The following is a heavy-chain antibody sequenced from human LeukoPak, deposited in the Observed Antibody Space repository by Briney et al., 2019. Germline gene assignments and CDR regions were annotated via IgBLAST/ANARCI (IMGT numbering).Heavy chain of an antibody. V-gene: IGHV3-23*01. D-gene: IGHD3-10*01. J-gene: IGHJ4*02. Sequence: GGSLRLSCAASGFTFSSYAMSWVHQAPGKGLEWVSAISGSGGSTYYADSVKGRFTISRDNSKNTLYLQMNSLRAEDTAVYYCAKSNQWWFGEFRNFDYWGQGTLVTVSS. CDR1: GFTFSSYA. CDR3: AKSNQWWFGEFRNFDY. CDR2: ISGSGGST.